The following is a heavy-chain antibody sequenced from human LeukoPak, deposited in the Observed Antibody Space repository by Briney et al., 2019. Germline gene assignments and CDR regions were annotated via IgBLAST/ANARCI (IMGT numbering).Heavy chain of an antibody. CDR3: ARDNYPSPTNWFDP. Sequence: GASVKVSCKASGYTFTGYYMHWVRQAPGQGLEWMGWINPNSGGTNYAQKFQGRVTMTRDTSISTAYMELSRLRSDDTAVYYCARDNYPSPTNWFDPWGQGTLVTVSS. D-gene: IGHD1-7*01. J-gene: IGHJ5*02. V-gene: IGHV1-2*02. CDR2: INPNSGGT. CDR1: GYTFTGYY.